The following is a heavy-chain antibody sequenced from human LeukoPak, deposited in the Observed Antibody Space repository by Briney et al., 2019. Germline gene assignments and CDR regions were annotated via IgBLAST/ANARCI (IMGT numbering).Heavy chain of an antibody. V-gene: IGHV4-38-2*02. J-gene: IGHJ6*03. CDR1: RYSMSSGYY. Sequence: SETLSLTCTVSRYSMSSGYYWAWIRQPPGKGLEWIGSIYHDGSAYYNASLKSRVTISVDTSKNHFSLRLSSVTAADTAVYYCARVGPWVNPDYYYYYMDVWGKGTTVTVSS. CDR2: IYHDGSA. CDR3: ARVGPWVNPDYYYYYMDV. D-gene: IGHD1-14*01.